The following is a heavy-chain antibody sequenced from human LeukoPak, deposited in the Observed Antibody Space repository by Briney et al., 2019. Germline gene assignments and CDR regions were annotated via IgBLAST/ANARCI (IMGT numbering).Heavy chain of an antibody. J-gene: IGHJ3*02. V-gene: IGHV4-59*08. CDR3: ARTYSGSYYAFDI. CDR1: GGSISSHY. D-gene: IGHD1-26*01. CDR2: IYYSGST. Sequence: SETLSLTCTVSGGSISSHYWSWIRQPPGKGLEWIGYIYYSGSTNYNPSLKSRVTISVDTSKNQFSLKLSSVTAADTAVYYCARTYSGSYYAFDIWGQGTMVTVSS.